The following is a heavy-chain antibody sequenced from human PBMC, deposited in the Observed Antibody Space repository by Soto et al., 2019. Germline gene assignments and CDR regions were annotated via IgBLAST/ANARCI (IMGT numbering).Heavy chain of an antibody. CDR2: INHSGGT. J-gene: IGHJ6*03. V-gene: IGHV4-34*01. CDR3: ARGPSWGPDYMDV. D-gene: IGHD3-16*01. CDR1: GGSFSGYY. Sequence: PSETLSLTCAVYGGSFSGYYWSWIRQPPGKGLEWIGEINHSGGTNYNPSLKSRVTISVDTSKNQFSLKLSSVTAADTAVYYCARGPSWGPDYMDVWGKGTTVTVSS.